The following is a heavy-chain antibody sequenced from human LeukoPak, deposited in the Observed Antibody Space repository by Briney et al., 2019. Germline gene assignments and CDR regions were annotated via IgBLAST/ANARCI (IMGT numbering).Heavy chain of an antibody. CDR3: ARTVVVVAATISDYFDY. D-gene: IGHD2-15*01. Sequence: ASVKVSCKASGYTFTSYGISWVRQTPGQGLEWMGWIRAYNGNTNYAQKLQGRVTMTTDTSTSTAYMELRSLRSDDTAVYYCARTVVVVAATISDYFDYWGQGTLVTVSS. CDR2: IRAYNGNT. CDR1: GYTFTSYG. J-gene: IGHJ4*02. V-gene: IGHV1-18*01.